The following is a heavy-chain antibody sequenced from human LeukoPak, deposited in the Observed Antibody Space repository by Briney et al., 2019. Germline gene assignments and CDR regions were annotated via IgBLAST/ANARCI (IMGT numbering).Heavy chain of an antibody. CDR2: ISGNGDIT. CDR3: AKEVRFWSGYLELDY. V-gene: IGHV3-23*01. Sequence: GGSLRLSCAASRFTFNTYAVNWVRQAPGKGLEWVSAISGNGDITYYADSVKGRFTISRDNSKNTLYLQMNSLRAEDTAVYYCAKEVRFWSGYLELDYWGQGTLVTVSS. J-gene: IGHJ4*02. CDR1: RFTFNTYA. D-gene: IGHD3-3*01.